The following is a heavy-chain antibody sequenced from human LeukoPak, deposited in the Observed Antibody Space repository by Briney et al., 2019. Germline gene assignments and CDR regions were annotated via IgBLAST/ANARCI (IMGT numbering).Heavy chain of an antibody. Sequence: GESLLISCKGSGYTFITYWTGWVRQMPGKGLEWMGIIYPGDSDTRYSPSFQGQVTISADKSINTAYLQWSSLKASDTAMYYCARPDDYRGKPAAFTIWADGPSVTVSS. V-gene: IGHV5-51*01. D-gene: IGHD4-23*01. CDR3: ARPDDYRGKPAAFTI. CDR2: IYPGDSDT. CDR1: GYTFITYW. J-gene: IGHJ3*02.